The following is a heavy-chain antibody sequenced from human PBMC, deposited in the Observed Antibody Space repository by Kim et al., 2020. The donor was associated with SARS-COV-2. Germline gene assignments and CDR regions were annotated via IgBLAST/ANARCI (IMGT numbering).Heavy chain of an antibody. D-gene: IGHD3-10*01. CDR3: ARYRGDGQKKKYGLDV. V-gene: IGHV3-33*01. CDR1: GFSFSTYG. J-gene: IGHJ6*02. Sequence: GGSLRLSCAASGFSFSTYGMHWVRQAPGKGLEWVAVIWFDGSNGKYADPVKGRFTISRDNSKNTVFLQMNSLRAEDTAVYYCARYRGDGQKKKYGLDVWGQGTTVTVSS. CDR2: IWFDGSNG.